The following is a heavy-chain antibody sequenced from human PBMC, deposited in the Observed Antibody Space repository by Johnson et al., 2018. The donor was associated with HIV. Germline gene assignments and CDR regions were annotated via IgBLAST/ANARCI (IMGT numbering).Heavy chain of an antibody. J-gene: IGHJ3*02. CDR2: INWNGGST. CDR1: GITVSSSY. Sequence: VQLVESGGGLVQPGGSLRLSCAASGITVSSSYMSWVRQAPGKGLEWVCGINWNGGSTHFPDSLKGRFTISRDNAKNSLFLQMNSLRAEDTAVYYCARDEEVMYAMGAFDIWGQGTLVTVSS. CDR3: ARDEEVMYAMGAFDI. V-gene: IGHV3-66*01. D-gene: IGHD2-8*02.